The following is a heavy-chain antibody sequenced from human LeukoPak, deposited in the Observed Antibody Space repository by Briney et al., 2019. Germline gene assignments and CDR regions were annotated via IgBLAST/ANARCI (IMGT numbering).Heavy chain of an antibody. J-gene: IGHJ4*02. CDR3: ATTTGGITMVRGVHDY. CDR1: GGSISSSSYY. CDR2: IYYSGST. V-gene: IGHV4-39*01. D-gene: IGHD3-10*01. Sequence: PSETLSLTCTVSGGSISSSSYYWGWIHQPPGKGLEWIGSIYYSGSTYYNPSLKSRVTISVDTSKNQFSLKLSSVTAADTAVYYCATTTGGITMVRGVHDYWGQGTLVTVSS.